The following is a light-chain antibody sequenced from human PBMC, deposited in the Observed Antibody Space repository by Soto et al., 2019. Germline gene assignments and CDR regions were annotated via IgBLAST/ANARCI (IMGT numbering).Light chain of an antibody. CDR2: DAS. V-gene: IGKV3-11*01. CDR3: QQHNNWPPSIT. J-gene: IGKJ5*01. CDR1: QSVSSY. Sequence: EIVLTQSPATLSLSPRERATFSCRASQSVSSYLAWYQQKPGQAPRLLIYDASTRATGIAARFSGSGSRTDFTLTISSLEPEDFAVYYCQQHNNWPPSITFGQGTRLEIK.